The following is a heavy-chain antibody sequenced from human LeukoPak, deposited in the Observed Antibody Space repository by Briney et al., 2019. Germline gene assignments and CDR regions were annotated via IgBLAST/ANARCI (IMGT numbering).Heavy chain of an antibody. CDR1: GYTFTSYD. CDR2: MNPNSGNT. CDR3: ARSMDIVVVPAAIGVDAFDI. D-gene: IGHD2-2*02. V-gene: IGHV1-8*01. Sequence: GASVKVSCKASGYTFTSYDINWVRQATGQGLEWMGWMNPNSGNTGYAQKFQGRVTMTRNTSISTAYMELSSLRSEDTAVYYCARSMDIVVVPAAIGVDAFDIWGQGTMVTVSS. J-gene: IGHJ3*02.